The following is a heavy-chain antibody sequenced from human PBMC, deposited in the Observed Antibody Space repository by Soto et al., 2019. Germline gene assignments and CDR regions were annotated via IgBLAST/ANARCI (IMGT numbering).Heavy chain of an antibody. CDR1: GGSISSGDYY. D-gene: IGHD3-22*01. J-gene: IGHJ5*02. V-gene: IGHV4-30-4*01. CDR2: IYYSGST. Sequence: SETLSLTCTVSGGSISSGDYYWSWIRQPPGKGLEWIGYIYYSGSTYYNPSLKSRVTISVDTSKNQFSLKLSSVTAADTAVYYCARETVDYYDSSGSVYNWFDPWGQGTLVTVSS. CDR3: ARETVDYYDSSGSVYNWFDP.